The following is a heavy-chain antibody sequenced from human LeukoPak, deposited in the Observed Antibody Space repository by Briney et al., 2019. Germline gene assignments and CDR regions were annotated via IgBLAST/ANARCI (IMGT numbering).Heavy chain of an antibody. V-gene: IGHV3-30*04. CDR1: GFTFSSYA. D-gene: IGHD6-19*01. CDR2: ISYDGSNK. J-gene: IGHJ4*02. Sequence: GGSLRLSCAASGFTFSSYAMHWVRQAPGKGLEWVAVISYDGSNKYYADSVKGRFTISRDNSKNTLYLQMNSLRAEDTAVYYCARDNPRYSSGWYYFDYWGQGTLVTVSS. CDR3: ARDNPRYSSGWYYFDY.